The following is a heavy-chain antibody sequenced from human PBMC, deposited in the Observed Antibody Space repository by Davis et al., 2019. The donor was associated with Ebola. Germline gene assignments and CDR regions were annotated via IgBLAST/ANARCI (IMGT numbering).Heavy chain of an antibody. Sequence: ASVAVSCKSSGYTFTSYGLVWVRQAPGLGLEWMGWISGFNTNTSFAQKFQGRVTVSKDTSTNTAYMDLRSLTSDDTAIYYCARAPNYDVLTGTSSYYFDYWGQGTLVTVSS. CDR1: GYTFTSYG. D-gene: IGHD3-9*01. J-gene: IGHJ4*02. CDR2: ISGFNTNT. V-gene: IGHV1-18*04. CDR3: ARAPNYDVLTGTSSYYFDY.